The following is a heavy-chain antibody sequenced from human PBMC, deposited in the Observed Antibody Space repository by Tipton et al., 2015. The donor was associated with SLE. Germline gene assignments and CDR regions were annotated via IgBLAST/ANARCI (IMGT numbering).Heavy chain of an antibody. V-gene: IGHV3-33*08. CDR1: GFTFSSYG. J-gene: IGHJ3*02. D-gene: IGHD2-2*01. Sequence: SLRLSCAASGFTFSSYGMHWARQAPGKGLEWVAVIWYDGSNKYYADSVKGRFTLSRDNSKNTLYLQMNSLRAEETAVYYCARGLSSTLEDAFDIWGQGTMVTVSS. CDR3: ARGLSSTLEDAFDI. CDR2: IWYDGSNK.